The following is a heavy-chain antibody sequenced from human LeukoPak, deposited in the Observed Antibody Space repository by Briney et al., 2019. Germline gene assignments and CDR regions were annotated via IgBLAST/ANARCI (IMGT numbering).Heavy chain of an antibody. CDR3: ARDRAMDDY. D-gene: IGHD5-18*01. J-gene: IGHJ4*02. CDR1: GFTFRSYW. Sequence: TGGSLRLSCAASGFTFRSYWRNSVRWAPGKGLELVANIKQDGSEKYYVDSVKGRFTISRDNSKNSLYLQMNSLRAEDTAVYYCARDRAMDDYWGQGTLVTVSS. CDR2: IKQDGSEK. V-gene: IGHV3-7*01.